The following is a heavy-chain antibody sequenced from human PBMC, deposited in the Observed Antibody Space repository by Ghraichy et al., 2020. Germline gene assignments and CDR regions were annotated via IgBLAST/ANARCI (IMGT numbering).Heavy chain of an antibody. CDR3: AKRTDRGYSHGYVDH. D-gene: IGHD5-18*01. CDR1: GFAFRNYG. CDR2: IQYDLSNR. Sequence: GGSLRLSCAASGFAFRNYGMNWVRQAPGKGLEWVAFIQYDLSNRYYADSVQGRFTISRDNSKNTLYLQMNSLRTEDTAVYYCAKRTDRGYSHGYVDHWGQGTLVTVSS. V-gene: IGHV3-30*02. J-gene: IGHJ4*02.